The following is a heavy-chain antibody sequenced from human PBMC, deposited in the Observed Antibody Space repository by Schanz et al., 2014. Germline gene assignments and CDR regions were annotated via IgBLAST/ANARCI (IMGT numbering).Heavy chain of an antibody. V-gene: IGHV3-53*01. D-gene: IGHD1-7*01. CDR3: ARVGRGKWNYKTFDY. J-gene: IGHJ4*02. CDR1: GFTVSSNY. CDR2: IYGGGNK. Sequence: EVQLVESGGGLIQPGGSLRLSCAASGFTVSSNYMSWVRQAPGKGLEWVSVIYGGGNKYYADSVKGRFTISRDNPKNTLYLQMNSLRAEDTAVYYCARVGRGKWNYKTFDYWGQGTLVTVSS.